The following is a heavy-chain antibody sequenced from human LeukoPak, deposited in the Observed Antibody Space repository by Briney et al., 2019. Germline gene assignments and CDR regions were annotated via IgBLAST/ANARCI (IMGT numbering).Heavy chain of an antibody. CDR2: IYSSENT. D-gene: IGHD6-13*01. CDR3: ARAHGSSSDSYFISY. Sequence: SETLSLTCSVSGDSISSYYWNWIRQPAGKGLEWIGRIYSSENTNYNPSLKSRVTMSVDTSKNQFSLKVSSVTAADMAVYYCARAHGSSSDSYFISYWAQGTRVTVSS. V-gene: IGHV4-4*07. J-gene: IGHJ4*02. CDR1: GDSISSYY.